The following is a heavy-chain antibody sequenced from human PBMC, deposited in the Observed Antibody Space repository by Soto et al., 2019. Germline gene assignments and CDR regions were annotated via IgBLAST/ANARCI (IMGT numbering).Heavy chain of an antibody. V-gene: IGHV3-74*01. Sequence: EEQLVESGGGLVQPGGSLRLSCAASGFTFSSYWMHWVRQAPGKGLVWVSRINPGGSITTYADSVKGRFTISRDNAKNILYLQINSLRGDDTAVYYCARVPTGKYGVWNYWGQGTLVTVSS. CDR1: GFTFSSYW. J-gene: IGHJ4*02. CDR2: INPGGSIT. CDR3: ARVPTGKYGVWNY. D-gene: IGHD2-8*01.